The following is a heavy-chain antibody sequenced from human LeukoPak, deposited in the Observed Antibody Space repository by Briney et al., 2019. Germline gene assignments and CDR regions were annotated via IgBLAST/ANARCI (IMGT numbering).Heavy chain of an antibody. CDR3: ARALYDDYVWGSYRYFDY. D-gene: IGHD3-16*02. V-gene: IGHV4-59*01. CDR1: GGSISSYY. CDR2: IYYSGST. Sequence: SETLSLTCTVSGGSISSYYWSWIRQPPGKGLGWMGYIYYSGSTNYNPSLKSRVTISVDTSKNQFSLKLSSVTAADTAVYYCARALYDDYVWGSYRYFDYWGQGTLVTVSS. J-gene: IGHJ4*02.